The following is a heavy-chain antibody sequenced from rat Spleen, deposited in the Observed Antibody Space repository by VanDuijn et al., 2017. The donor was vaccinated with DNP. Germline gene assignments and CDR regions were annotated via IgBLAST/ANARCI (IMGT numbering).Heavy chain of an antibody. V-gene: IGHV5-35*01. D-gene: IGHD1-11*01. J-gene: IGHJ3*01. CDR3: SSGGPNMVQGNWFAY. CDR1: GFSFWSNW. Sequence: EVQLVESGAGSVQPGSPLKLSCAPSGFSFWSNWLNWIRQAPGKGLEWVASITPDGSTTYYPDTVKGRFTISKDDARNTGYLQMNNLRSEDTAMYYCSSGGPNMVQGNWFAYWGQGTLVTVSS. CDR2: ITPDGSTT.